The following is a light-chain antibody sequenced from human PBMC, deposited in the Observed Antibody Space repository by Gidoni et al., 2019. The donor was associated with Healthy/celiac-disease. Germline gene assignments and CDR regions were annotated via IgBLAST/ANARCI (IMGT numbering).Light chain of an antibody. J-gene: IGKJ3*01. CDR1: QSISSW. Sequence: DIQMTQSPSTLSASVGDRVTITCRASQSISSWLAWYQQKPGKAPKLLIYDASSLESGVPSRFSGSGSGTEFTLTISSLQPDDFATYYCQHRGTFGPGTKVDIK. V-gene: IGKV1-5*01. CDR2: DAS. CDR3: QHRGT.